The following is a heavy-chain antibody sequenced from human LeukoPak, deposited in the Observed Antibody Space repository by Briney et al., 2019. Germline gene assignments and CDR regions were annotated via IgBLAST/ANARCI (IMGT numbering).Heavy chain of an antibody. Sequence: SETLSLTFTVSGGSISSSSYYWGWIRQPPGKGLEWIGSIYYSGSTYYNASLKSRVTISIDTSKNQFSLNLSSVTAADTAVYYCARGRRYYDSSGRYFDFWGQGTLVTVSS. CDR1: GGSISSSSYY. V-gene: IGHV4-39*07. CDR2: IYYSGST. CDR3: ARGRRYYDSSGRYFDF. J-gene: IGHJ4*02. D-gene: IGHD3-22*01.